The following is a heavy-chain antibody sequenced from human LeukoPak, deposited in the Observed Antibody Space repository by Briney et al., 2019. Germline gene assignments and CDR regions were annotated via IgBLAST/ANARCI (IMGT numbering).Heavy chain of an antibody. CDR3: ARDLTYDSGGYND. CDR1: GGTFSSYA. J-gene: IGHJ4*02. V-gene: IGHV1-2*02. D-gene: IGHD3-22*01. Sequence: GASVKVSCKASGGTFSSYAISWVRQAPGQGLEWMGWINPNSGGTNYAQKFQGRVTMTRDTSISTAYMELSRLRSDDTAVYYCARDLTYDSGGYNDWGQGTLVTVSS. CDR2: INPNSGGT.